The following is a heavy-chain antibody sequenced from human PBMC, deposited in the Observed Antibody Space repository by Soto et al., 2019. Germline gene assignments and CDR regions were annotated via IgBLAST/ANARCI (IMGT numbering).Heavy chain of an antibody. CDR3: GRDIAVRPWNYYGMDV. CDR2: IGWNSGGI. CDR1: VFTFDAYA. J-gene: IGHJ6*02. V-gene: IGHV3-9*01. Sequence: PLRLSCAASVFTFDAYAMHWVRQAPGKGLEWVSGIGWNSGGIGYADSVMGRFAISRDNAKNSLYLQINSLRADDTALYYCGRDIAVRPWNYYGMDVWGQGTSVTVSS. D-gene: IGHD6-6*01.